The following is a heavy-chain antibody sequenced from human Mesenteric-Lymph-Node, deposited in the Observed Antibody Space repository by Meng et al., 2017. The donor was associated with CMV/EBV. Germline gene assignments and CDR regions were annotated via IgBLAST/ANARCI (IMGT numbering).Heavy chain of an antibody. CDR2: IYSGGSST. CDR3: AKGGGRWQWLDY. V-gene: IGHV3-23*03. D-gene: IGHD6-19*01. CDR1: GFTFSSYE. J-gene: IGHJ4*02. Sequence: GGSLRLSCAASGFTFSSYEMNWVRQAPGKGLEWVSDIYSGGSSTYYADSVKGRFTISRDNSKNTLYLQMNSLRAEDTAVYYCAKGGGRWQWLDYWGQGTLVTVSS.